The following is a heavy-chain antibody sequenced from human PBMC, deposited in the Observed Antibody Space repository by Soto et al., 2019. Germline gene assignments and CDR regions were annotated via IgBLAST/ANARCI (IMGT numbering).Heavy chain of an antibody. CDR2: INHSGST. CDR1: GGSFSGYY. Sequence: PSETLSLTCAVYGGSFSGYYWSWIRQPPGKGLEWIGEINHSGSTNYNPSLKSRVTISVDTSKNQFSLKLRSVAAADTAVYYCARPYGSADWGQGTLVTSPQ. CDR3: ARPYGSAD. J-gene: IGHJ4*02. D-gene: IGHD3-10*01. V-gene: IGHV4-34*01.